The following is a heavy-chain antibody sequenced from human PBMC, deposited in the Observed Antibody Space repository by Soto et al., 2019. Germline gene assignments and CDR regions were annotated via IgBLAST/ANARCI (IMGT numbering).Heavy chain of an antibody. D-gene: IGHD5-12*01. Sequence: SETLSLTCAVSGGSISSSNWWSWVRQPPGKGLEWIGEIYHSGSTNYNPSLKSRVTISVDKSKNQFSLKLSSVTAADTAVYYCARAQVVATLRGLPYYFDYWGQGTLVTVSP. J-gene: IGHJ4*02. CDR1: GGSISSSNW. CDR3: ARAQVVATLRGLPYYFDY. V-gene: IGHV4-4*02. CDR2: IYHSGST.